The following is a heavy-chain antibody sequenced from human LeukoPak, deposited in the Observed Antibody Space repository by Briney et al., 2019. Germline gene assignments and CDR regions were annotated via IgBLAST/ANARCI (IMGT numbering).Heavy chain of an antibody. CDR1: GYTFTGDW. V-gene: IGHV5-51*01. CDR2: IHPGDSDT. D-gene: IGHD2-2*01. J-gene: IGHJ6*03. CDR3: ARPALYCSSTVCPPYMDV. Sequence: GESLKISCKASGYTFTGDWIGWVRQMPGKGLEWMGIIHPGDSDTKYNAPFQGQVTISADKSISTAYLQWGSLKASDTATYYCARPALYCSSTVCPPYMDVWGKGTTVTVSS.